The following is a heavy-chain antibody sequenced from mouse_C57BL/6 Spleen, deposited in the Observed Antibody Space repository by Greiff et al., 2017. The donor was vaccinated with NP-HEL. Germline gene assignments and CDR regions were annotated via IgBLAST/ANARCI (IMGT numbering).Heavy chain of an antibody. J-gene: IGHJ1*03. Sequence: EVHLVESGGGLVQPGGSLSLSCAASGFTFTDYYMSWVRQPPGKALEWLGFIRNKANGYTTEYSASVKGRFTISRDNSQSILYLQMNALRAEDSATYYCARLMYYGSSPYWYFDVWGTGTTVTVSS. CDR3: ARLMYYGSSPYWYFDV. CDR2: IRNKANGYTT. CDR1: GFTFTDYY. D-gene: IGHD1-1*01. V-gene: IGHV7-3*01.